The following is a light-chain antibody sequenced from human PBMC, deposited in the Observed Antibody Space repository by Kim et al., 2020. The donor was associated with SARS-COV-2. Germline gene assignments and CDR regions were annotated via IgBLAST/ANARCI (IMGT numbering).Light chain of an antibody. J-gene: IGLJ2*01. CDR1: RLGDKY. V-gene: IGLV3-1*01. Sequence: SYELTQPPSVSVSPGQTASITCSGDRLGDKYACWYQQKPGQSPVVVIYQDTKRPSGIPERFSGSNSGNTATLTISGTQAMDEADYYCHVWDSNTTVFGGG. CDR3: HVWDSNTTV. CDR2: QDT.